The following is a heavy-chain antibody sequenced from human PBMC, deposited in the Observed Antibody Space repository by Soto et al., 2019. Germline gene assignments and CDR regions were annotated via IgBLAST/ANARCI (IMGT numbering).Heavy chain of an antibody. Sequence: QLQLQESGPGLVKPSETLSLTCSVSGGSISSGPYFWVWIRQPPGKGLEWIGNIYYSGSTSYSPSIKSRVAISVDTSKNQFSLKLNSVTAADTAVYYCARREAVAGSQFDYWGQGTLVTVSS. V-gene: IGHV4-39*01. CDR3: ARREAVAGSQFDY. D-gene: IGHD6-19*01. CDR1: GGSISSGPYF. CDR2: IYYSGST. J-gene: IGHJ4*02.